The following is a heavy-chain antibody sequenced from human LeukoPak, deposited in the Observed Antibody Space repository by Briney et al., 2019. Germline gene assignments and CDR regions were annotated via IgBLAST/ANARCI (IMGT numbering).Heavy chain of an antibody. J-gene: IGHJ3*02. CDR3: ARDGISRYGAFDI. D-gene: IGHD5-18*01. Sequence: GVSVKVSCKAFGYPFTAYYMYWVRQAPGQGPEWMGIINPSGGGTSYAQKFQGRVTMTGDMSTNTVYMELSSLRSDDTAVYYCARDGISRYGAFDIWGHGTMITVSS. V-gene: IGHV1-46*01. CDR1: GYPFTAYY. CDR2: INPSGGGT.